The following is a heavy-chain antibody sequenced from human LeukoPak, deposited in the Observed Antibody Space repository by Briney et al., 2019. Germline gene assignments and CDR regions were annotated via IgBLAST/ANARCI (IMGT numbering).Heavy chain of an antibody. CDR2: INHSGST. CDR3: ARRNFDWLVRY. V-gene: IGHV4-34*01. J-gene: IGHJ4*02. D-gene: IGHD3-9*01. Sequence: SETLSLTCAVYGGSFSGYYWSWIRQPPGKGLEWIGEINHSGSTNYNPSLKSRVTISVDTSKNQFSLKLSSVTAAGTAVYYCARRNFDWLVRYWGQGTLVTVSS. CDR1: GGSFSGYY.